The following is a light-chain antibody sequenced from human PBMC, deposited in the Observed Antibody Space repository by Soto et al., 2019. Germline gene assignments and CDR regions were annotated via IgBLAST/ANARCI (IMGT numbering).Light chain of an antibody. CDR3: CSYAGSRIVV. V-gene: IGLV2-23*01. CDR2: EAT. CDR1: SSDVGSYNL. Sequence: QSALTQPASVSGSPGQSITISCTGTSSDVGSYNLVSWYQQHPGKAPKLMIYEATKRPSGVSDRFSGSKSGNTASLTISGLLAEDEVDYYCCSYAGSRIVVFGGGTKLTVL. J-gene: IGLJ2*01.